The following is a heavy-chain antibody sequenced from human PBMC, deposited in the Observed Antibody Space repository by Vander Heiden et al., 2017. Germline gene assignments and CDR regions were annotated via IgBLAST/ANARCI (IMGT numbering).Heavy chain of an antibody. D-gene: IGHD1-26*01. Sequence: EVQLLESGGGLVQPGGSLRLSCAASGFTFSSYAMSWVRQAPGKGLEWVSAISGSGGSTYYADSVKGRFTISRDNSKNTLYLQMNSMRAEDTAVYYCAKGDDRVGSAGVDYWGQGTLVTVSS. V-gene: IGHV3-23*01. CDR2: ISGSGGST. J-gene: IGHJ4*02. CDR1: GFTFSSYA. CDR3: AKGDDRVGSAGVDY.